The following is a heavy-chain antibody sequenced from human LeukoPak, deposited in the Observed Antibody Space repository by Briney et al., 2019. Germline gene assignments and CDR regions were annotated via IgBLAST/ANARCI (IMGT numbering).Heavy chain of an antibody. Sequence: ASVKVSCKASGYTFTGYYMHWVRQAPGQGLEWMGWINPNSGSTNYAQKFQGRVTMTRDTSISTAYMELSRLRSDDTAVYYCARSKPYGSGSYYLDAFDIWGQGTMVTVSS. CDR2: INPNSGST. CDR3: ARSKPYGSGSYYLDAFDI. V-gene: IGHV1-2*02. J-gene: IGHJ3*02. CDR1: GYTFTGYY. D-gene: IGHD3-10*01.